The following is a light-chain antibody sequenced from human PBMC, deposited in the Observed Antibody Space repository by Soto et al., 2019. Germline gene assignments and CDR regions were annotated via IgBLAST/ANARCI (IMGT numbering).Light chain of an antibody. Sequence: DIQMTQSPSSVSASVGDRVTITCRASQPISSWLAWYQQKPGEAPKLLIFAASTLQSGVPSRFSGRGAGTHFTLTISSLQPEDSAIYSCQLANSFPTFGRGTRVDLK. CDR2: AAS. J-gene: IGKJ1*01. V-gene: IGKV1-12*01. CDR3: QLANSFPT. CDR1: QPISSW.